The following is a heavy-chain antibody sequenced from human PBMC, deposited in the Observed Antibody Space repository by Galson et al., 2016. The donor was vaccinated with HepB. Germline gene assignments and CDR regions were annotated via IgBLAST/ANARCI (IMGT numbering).Heavy chain of an antibody. CDR3: AKRHDILTGHHNFDY. CDR1: GFSFSTFA. J-gene: IGHJ4*02. CDR2: ITGGGSTT. Sequence: SLRLSCAASGFSFSTFAMSWVRQAPGKGLQWVSTITGGGSTTYYADSVKGRFTIPRDNSKNTLHLQINSLRAEDTAVYYCAKRHDILTGHHNFDYWGQGTLVTVSS. D-gene: IGHD3-9*01. V-gene: IGHV3-23*01.